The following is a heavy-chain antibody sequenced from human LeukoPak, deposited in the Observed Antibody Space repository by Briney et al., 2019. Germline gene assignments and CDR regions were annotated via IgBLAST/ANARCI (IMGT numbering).Heavy chain of an antibody. CDR3: ARVITIFGVVTNDAFDI. CDR2: MNPNSGNT. J-gene: IGHJ3*02. Sequence: ASVKVSCKASGYTFTNYGISWVRQATGQGLEWMGWMNPNSGNTGYAQKFQGRVTITRNTSISTAYMELSSLRSEDTAVYYCARVITIFGVVTNDAFDIWGQGTMVTVSS. V-gene: IGHV1-8*03. CDR1: GYTFTNYG. D-gene: IGHD3-3*01.